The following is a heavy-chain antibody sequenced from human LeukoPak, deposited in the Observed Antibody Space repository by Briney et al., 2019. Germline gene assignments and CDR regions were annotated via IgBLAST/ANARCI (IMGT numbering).Heavy chain of an antibody. D-gene: IGHD3-3*01. CDR3: ARVTIFGVGDSDY. Sequence: PGGSLRLSCAASGFTFSSYAMSWVRQAPGKGLEWVSAISGSGGSTYYADSVKGRFTISRDNSKNTLYLQMNSLRAEDMAVYHCARVTIFGVGDSDYWGQGTLVTVSS. V-gene: IGHV3-23*01. J-gene: IGHJ4*02. CDR1: GFTFSSYA. CDR2: ISGSGGST.